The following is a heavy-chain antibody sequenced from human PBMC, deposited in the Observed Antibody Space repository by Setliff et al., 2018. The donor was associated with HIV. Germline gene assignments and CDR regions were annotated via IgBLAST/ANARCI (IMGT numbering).Heavy chain of an antibody. CDR3: ATKVYCTNGVCLDAFDI. J-gene: IGHJ3*02. Sequence: GASVKVSCKASGYTFTGNYMHWVRQAPGQGLEWMGRINPNSAGTNYAQKFQGRVTMTRDTSISTAYMELSRLRSDDTAVYYCATKVYCTNGVCLDAFDIWGQGTMVTVSS. CDR2: INPNSAGT. D-gene: IGHD2-8*01. V-gene: IGHV1-2*06. CDR1: GYTFTGNY.